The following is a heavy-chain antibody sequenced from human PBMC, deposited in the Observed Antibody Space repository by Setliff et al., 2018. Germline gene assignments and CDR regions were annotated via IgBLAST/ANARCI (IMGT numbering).Heavy chain of an antibody. J-gene: IGHJ4*02. Sequence: GGSLRLSCVASGFDFSSYGMHWVRQAPGKGLEWVTLIRYDSSTRHYADSVKGRFTISRDNSKNTLHLQMNSLKDEDTALYYCARRGDSGGFDSWGQGTLVTVSS. CDR3: ARRGDSGGFDS. CDR1: GFDFSSYG. D-gene: IGHD3-22*01. V-gene: IGHV3-33*01. CDR2: IRYDSSTR.